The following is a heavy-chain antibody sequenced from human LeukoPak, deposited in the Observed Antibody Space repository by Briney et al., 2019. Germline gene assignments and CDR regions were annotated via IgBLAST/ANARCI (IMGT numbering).Heavy chain of an antibody. V-gene: IGHV3-30*18. CDR2: IAHDGSVQ. Sequence: PGGSLRLSCAASGFTFSNYGMHWVRQTPGKGLEWVTVIAHDGSVQYNIDSVRGRFTISRDDSKNMLYLQMNSLRAEDTAIYYCAKEKVPISMPAWYFDLWGRGTLVTVSS. J-gene: IGHJ2*01. CDR1: GFTFSNYG. CDR3: AKEKVPISMPAWYFDL. D-gene: IGHD2/OR15-2a*01.